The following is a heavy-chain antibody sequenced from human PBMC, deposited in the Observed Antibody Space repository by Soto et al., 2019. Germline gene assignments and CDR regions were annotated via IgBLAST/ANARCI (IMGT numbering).Heavy chain of an antibody. J-gene: IGHJ3*02. CDR3: ARERTYQLSGDDALDI. CDR1: GGSLSNYN. V-gene: IGHV4-4*07. D-gene: IGHD2-2*01. CDR2: IYSSGIT. Sequence: SETLSLTCTVSGGSLSNYNWNWIRQSAGKGLEWIGRIYSSGITFYNPSLKSRATLSVDMFNHQISLKVTSVTAADTAMYYCARERTYQLSGDDALDIWGRGTMVTVS.